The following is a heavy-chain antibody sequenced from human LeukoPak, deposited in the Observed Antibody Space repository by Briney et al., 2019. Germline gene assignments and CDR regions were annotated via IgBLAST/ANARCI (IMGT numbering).Heavy chain of an antibody. D-gene: IGHD2-2*01. V-gene: IGHV3-23*01. CDR2: ISGSGGST. CDR1: GFTFSSYA. Sequence: PGGSLRLSCVGSGFTFSSYAMSWVRQAPGKGLEWVSGISGSGGSTYYADSGKGRFTISRDNSKNTLYLQMNSLRAEDTAVYYCAKLIVVVPAVDYWGQGTLVTVSS. J-gene: IGHJ4*02. CDR3: AKLIVVVPAVDY.